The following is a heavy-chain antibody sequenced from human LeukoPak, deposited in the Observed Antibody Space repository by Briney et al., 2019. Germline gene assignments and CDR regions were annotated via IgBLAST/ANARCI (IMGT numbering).Heavy chain of an antibody. V-gene: IGHV1-2*02. CDR3: ARVLAAAGKGMDV. CDR1: GYTFTGYY. D-gene: IGHD6-13*01. J-gene: IGHJ6*02. CDR2: INPNSGGT. Sequence: GASVKVSCKASGYTFTGYYMHRVRQAPGQGLEWMGWINPNSGGTNYAQKFQGRVTMTRDTSISTAYMELSRLRSDDTAVYYCARVLAAAGKGMDVWGQGTTVTVSS.